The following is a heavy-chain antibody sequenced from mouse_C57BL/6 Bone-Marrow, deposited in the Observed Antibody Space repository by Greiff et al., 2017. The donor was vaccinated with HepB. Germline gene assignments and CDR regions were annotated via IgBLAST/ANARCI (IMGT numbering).Heavy chain of an antibody. J-gene: IGHJ1*03. V-gene: IGHV2-9-1*01. CDR2: IWTGGGT. CDR3: ASGWLLRYWYFDV. CDR1: GFSLTSYA. Sequence: VMLVESGPGLVAPSQSLSITCTVSGFSLTSYAISWVRQPPGKGLEWLGGIWTGGGTNYNSAPKSRLSISKDNSKSQVFLKMNSLQTDDTARYYCASGWLLRYWYFDVWGTGTTVTVSS. D-gene: IGHD2-3*01.